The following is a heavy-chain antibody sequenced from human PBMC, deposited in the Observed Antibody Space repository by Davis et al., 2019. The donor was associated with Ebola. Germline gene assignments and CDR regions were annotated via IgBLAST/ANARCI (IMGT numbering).Heavy chain of an antibody. CDR1: GFTFSDFY. CDR2: ISGSASKI. Sequence: GESLKISCEASGFTFSDFYMTWIRQAPGKGLEWVAFISGSASKIYYADSVRGRFTISRDNTKNSLYLQMNSLSAEDTAVYYCARGAAHGYSGYDHWGQGTLVTVSS. J-gene: IGHJ5*02. V-gene: IGHV3-11*04. D-gene: IGHD5-12*01. CDR3: ARGAAHGYSGYDH.